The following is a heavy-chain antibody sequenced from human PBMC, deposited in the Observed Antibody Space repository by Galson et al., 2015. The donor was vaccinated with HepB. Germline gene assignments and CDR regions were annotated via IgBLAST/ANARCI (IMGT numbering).Heavy chain of an antibody. Sequence: SVKVSCKASGSTFTSYDINWVRQATGQGLEWMGWMNPNSGNTGYAQKFQGRVTMTRNTSISTAYMELSSLRSEDTAVYYCARTYYDFWSGYYRWFDPWGQGTLVTVSS. CDR2: MNPNSGNT. CDR1: GSTFTSYD. J-gene: IGHJ5*02. D-gene: IGHD3-3*01. CDR3: ARTYYDFWSGYYRWFDP. V-gene: IGHV1-8*01.